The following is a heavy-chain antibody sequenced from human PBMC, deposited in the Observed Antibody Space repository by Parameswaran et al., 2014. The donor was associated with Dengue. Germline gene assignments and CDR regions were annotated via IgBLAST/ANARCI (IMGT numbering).Heavy chain of an antibody. Sequence: WVRQAPGQGLEWMAIINPSGGSTNYAQKFQGRVTLTTDTSTSTVYMELSSLRSEDTAVYYCARDLGPGLYSSSWFDNWGQGTLVTVSS. J-gene: IGHJ4*02. V-gene: IGHV1-46*01. CDR2: INPSGGST. D-gene: IGHD6-13*01. CDR3: ARDLGPGLYSSSWFDN.